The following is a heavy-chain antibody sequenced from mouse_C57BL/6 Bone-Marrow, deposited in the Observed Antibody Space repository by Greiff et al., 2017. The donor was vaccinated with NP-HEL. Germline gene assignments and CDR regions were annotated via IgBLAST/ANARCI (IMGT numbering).Heavy chain of an antibody. V-gene: IGHV5-17*01. CDR1: GFTFTDYG. D-gene: IGHD2-12*01. Sequence: EVKLMEPGGGLVKPGASLKLSCAASGFTFTDYGMHWVRQAPGKGLEWVALISRGSSTINYADTVTGRSTITRDNAKNTLFLQMTSLRSEDTAMYYCARRYRGLYYYAMDYWGQGTSVTVSS. J-gene: IGHJ4*01. CDR3: ARRYRGLYYYAMDY. CDR2: ISRGSSTI.